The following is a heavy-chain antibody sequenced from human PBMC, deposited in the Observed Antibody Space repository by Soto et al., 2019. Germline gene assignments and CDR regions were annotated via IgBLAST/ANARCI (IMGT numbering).Heavy chain of an antibody. CDR1: GFTFSSYA. D-gene: IGHD2-2*01. V-gene: IGHV3-23*01. CDR2: VSASGGGT. Sequence: GGSLRLSCAASGFTFSSYAMNWVRQAPGKGLEWVAGVSASGGGTSYADSVKGRFTISRDNSKDTLYLQMNSLRAEDTAVYYCAKSSSRAHYYAMDVWGQGTTVTVSS. CDR3: AKSSSRAHYYAMDV. J-gene: IGHJ6*02.